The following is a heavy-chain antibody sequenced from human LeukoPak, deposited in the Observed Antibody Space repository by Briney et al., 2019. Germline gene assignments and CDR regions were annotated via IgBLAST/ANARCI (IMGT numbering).Heavy chain of an antibody. J-gene: IGHJ4*02. Sequence: ASVKVSCKASGYTFTSYYMHWVRQAPGQGLEWMGIINPSGGSTSYAQKFQGRVTMTRDMSTSTVYMELSSLRSEDTAVYHCARAPSDDGGHFDYWGQGTLVTVSS. D-gene: IGHD1-1*01. CDR3: ARAPSDDGGHFDY. V-gene: IGHV1-46*01. CDR2: INPSGGST. CDR1: GYTFTSYY.